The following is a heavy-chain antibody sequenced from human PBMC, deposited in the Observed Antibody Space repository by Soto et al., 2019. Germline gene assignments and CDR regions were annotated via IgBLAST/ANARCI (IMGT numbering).Heavy chain of an antibody. D-gene: IGHD1-26*01. CDR2: VSFTGTT. CDR1: GGSTNNTYYY. Sequence: WETLSLTCSVFGGSTNNTYYYWGGGRQPRGKGLEWIGSVSFTGTTYYSPSLKTRVTISPDTSKNQFSLNLSSVTAADTAVYYCARGFDSGKFYAFESWGQGTQVTVSS. V-gene: IGHV4-39*07. CDR3: ARGFDSGKFYAFES. J-gene: IGHJ4*02.